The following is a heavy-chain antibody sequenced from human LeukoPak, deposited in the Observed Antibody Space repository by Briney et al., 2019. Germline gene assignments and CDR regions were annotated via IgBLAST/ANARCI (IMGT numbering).Heavy chain of an antibody. Sequence: AGSLRLSCAASGFTFSGSAIHWVRQPSAKGLEWVGRSRSKANSCATAYAASVKGRFTIARDDSKNTAYLQMNSLKPEDTAVYYCTAVGRVLTGYQAAFDIWGQGTMVTVSS. CDR2: SRSKANSCAT. V-gene: IGHV3-73*01. D-gene: IGHD3-9*01. CDR1: GFTFSGSA. J-gene: IGHJ3*02. CDR3: TAVGRVLTGYQAAFDI.